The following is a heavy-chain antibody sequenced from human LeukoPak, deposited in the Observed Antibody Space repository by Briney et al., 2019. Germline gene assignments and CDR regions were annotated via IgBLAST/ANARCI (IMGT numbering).Heavy chain of an antibody. V-gene: IGHV3-33*01. CDR1: GFTFRSYG. CDR3: ARSDCSSNSCYFVFDA. Sequence: GTSLRLSCAASGFTFRSYGMHWVRQAPGKGLDWVAGVYYDGNTQYYADSVKGRYTISGDNSKNTLYLQMNSLRAEDTAVYYCARSDCSSNSCYFVFDAWGQGTLVTVSS. J-gene: IGHJ4*02. D-gene: IGHD2-2*01. CDR2: VYYDGNTQ.